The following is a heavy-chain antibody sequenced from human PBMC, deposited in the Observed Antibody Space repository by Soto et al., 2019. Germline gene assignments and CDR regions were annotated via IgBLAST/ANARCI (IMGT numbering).Heavy chain of an antibody. CDR1: GYTFNFYG. J-gene: IGHJ4*02. Sequence: SVKVSCKASGYTFNFYGITWVRQAPGQGLEWMGWISGFNGNTNYAADLQGRVTMTTDTSTSTAYMELRGLRSDDTAVYYCARIGVSSGHESPDFDSWGQGTLVTVSS. CDR3: ARIGVSSGHESPDFDS. V-gene: IGHV1-18*01. D-gene: IGHD3-16*01. CDR2: ISGFNGNT.